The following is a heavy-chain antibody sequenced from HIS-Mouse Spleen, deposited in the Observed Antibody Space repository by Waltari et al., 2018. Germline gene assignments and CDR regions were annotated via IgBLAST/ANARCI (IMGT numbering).Heavy chain of an antibody. CDR3: ARVKT. J-gene: IGHJ5*02. CDR2: IYHSGST. V-gene: IGHV4-38-2*02. CDR1: GSSISSGYY. Sequence: QVQLQESGPGLVQPSETLSLTCTVSGSSISSGYYWGWIRQPPGKGLEWIGSIYHSGSTYYNPSLKSRVTISVDTSKNQFSLKLSSVTAADTAVYYCARVKTWGQGTLVTVSS.